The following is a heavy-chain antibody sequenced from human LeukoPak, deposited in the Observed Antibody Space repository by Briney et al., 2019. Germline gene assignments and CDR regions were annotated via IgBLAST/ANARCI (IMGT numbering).Heavy chain of an antibody. J-gene: IGHJ4*02. V-gene: IGHV4-59*01. D-gene: IGHD3-22*01. Sequence: PSETLSLICSVSGGSISDYYWSWIRQPPGRGLEWIGYIYSSGSTNYNPSLKSRVTISVDTSKNQFSLKLNSVTAADTAVYYCARLFAGLDYWGQGTLVTVSS. CDR3: ARLFAGLDY. CDR1: GGSISDYY. CDR2: IYSSGST.